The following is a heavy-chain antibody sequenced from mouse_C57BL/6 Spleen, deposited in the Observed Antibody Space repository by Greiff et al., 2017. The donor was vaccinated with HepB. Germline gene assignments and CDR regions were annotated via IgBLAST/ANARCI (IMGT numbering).Heavy chain of an antibody. CDR3: ARSSYDGSMDY. CDR2: IDPSDSYT. Sequence: QVQLQQPGAELVMPGASVKLSCKASGYTFTSYWMHWVKQRPGQGLEWIGEIDPSDSYTNYNQKFKGKSTLTVDKSSSTAYMQLSSLTSEDSAVYYCARSSYDGSMDYWGQGTSVTVSS. CDR1: GYTFTSYW. J-gene: IGHJ4*01. V-gene: IGHV1-69*01. D-gene: IGHD2-3*01.